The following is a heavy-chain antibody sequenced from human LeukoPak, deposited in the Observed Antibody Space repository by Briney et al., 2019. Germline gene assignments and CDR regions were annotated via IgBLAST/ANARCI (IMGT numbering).Heavy chain of an antibody. CDR2: IKYDASET. CDR3: AKDGGSGATRPIDF. D-gene: IGHD1-26*01. Sequence: GGSLRLSCAASGFTFSTYWMTWVRQVPGKGLEWVANIKYDASETYYVDSVKGRFTISRDNSKNSLYLQLNSLRTDDTAFYYCAKDGGSGATRPIDFWGQGTLVTVSS. J-gene: IGHJ4*02. V-gene: IGHV3-7*05. CDR1: GFTFSTYW.